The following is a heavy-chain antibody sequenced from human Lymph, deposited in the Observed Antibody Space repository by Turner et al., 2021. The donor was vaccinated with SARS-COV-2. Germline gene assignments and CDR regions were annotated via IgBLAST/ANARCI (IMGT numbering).Heavy chain of an antibody. J-gene: IGHJ6*02. CDR3: ARERASISGAVRGMDV. Sequence: QVQLVQSGAEVRKPGAWVRVSCRASGGTFTSYAINWVRQAPGQGLEWRGCILPIFGVANYAQKFQGRVTITADESASTAYMELSSLRSEDTAVYYCARERASISGAVRGMDVWGQGTTVTVSS. CDR1: GGTFTSYA. CDR2: ILPIFGVA. V-gene: IGHV1-69*01. D-gene: IGHD7-27*01.